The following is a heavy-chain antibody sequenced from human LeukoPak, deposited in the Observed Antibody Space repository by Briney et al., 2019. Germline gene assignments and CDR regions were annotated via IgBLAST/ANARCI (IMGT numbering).Heavy chain of an antibody. V-gene: IGHV3-7*01. CDR2: LNQDGSEK. D-gene: IGHD2-2*01. Sequence: GGSLRLSCAASGFAFDGYGMTWVRQAPGKGLERVANLNQDGSEKYYADSVKGRFTISRDNAKNSLFLQLNSLRADDTAVYYCVAAMGLLDYWGQGTLVTVSS. CDR1: GFAFDGYG. CDR3: VAAMGLLDY. J-gene: IGHJ4*02.